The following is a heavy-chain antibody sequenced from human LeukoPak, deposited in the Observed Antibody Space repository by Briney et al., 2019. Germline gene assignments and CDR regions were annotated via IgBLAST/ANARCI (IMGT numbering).Heavy chain of an antibody. Sequence: GGSLRLSCAASGFIISNYAMGWGRQAPGKGLEWVSSITGSGGNTYYADSVKGRFTFSRDNSKNTLHLQMNSLRAEDTAVYYCVRGLDYFDYWGQGTLVTVSS. D-gene: IGHD6-6*01. V-gene: IGHV3-23*01. CDR2: ITGSGGNT. CDR1: GFIISNYA. J-gene: IGHJ4*02. CDR3: VRGLDYFDY.